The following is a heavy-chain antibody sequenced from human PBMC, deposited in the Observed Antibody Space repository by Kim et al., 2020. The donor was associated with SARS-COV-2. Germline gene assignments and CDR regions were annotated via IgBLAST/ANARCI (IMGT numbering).Heavy chain of an antibody. CDR2: IYYSGST. J-gene: IGHJ4*02. CDR1: GGSISSSSYY. Sequence: SETLSLTCTVSGGSISSSSYYWGWIRQPPGKGLEWIGSIYYSGSTYYNPSLKSRVTISVDTSKNQFSLKLSSVTAADTAVYYCARGRTYYYGSGSYYFERRFDYWGQGTLVTVSS. D-gene: IGHD3-10*01. CDR3: ARGRTYYYGSGSYYFERRFDY. V-gene: IGHV4-39*07.